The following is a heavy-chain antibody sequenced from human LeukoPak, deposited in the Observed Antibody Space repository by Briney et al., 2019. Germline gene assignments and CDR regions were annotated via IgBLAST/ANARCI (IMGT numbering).Heavy chain of an antibody. CDR3: ARLREIPVFGVVTKSTSYFDY. CDR2: IKQDRSEK. D-gene: IGHD3-3*01. Sequence: GGSLRLSCAASGFTFTNYWMSWVRQAPGKGLELVANIKQDRSEKYYVDSVKGRFTISRENAKNSLYLQMNSLRAEDTAVYYCARLREIPVFGVVTKSTSYFDYWGQGTLVTVSS. V-gene: IGHV3-7*01. CDR1: GFTFTNYW. J-gene: IGHJ4*02.